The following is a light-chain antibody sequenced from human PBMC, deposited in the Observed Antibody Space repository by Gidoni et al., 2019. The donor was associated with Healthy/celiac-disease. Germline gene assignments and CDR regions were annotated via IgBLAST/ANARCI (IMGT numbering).Light chain of an antibody. Sequence: ELVMTLSPATLSVSPGERATLACRASQSVSSNLAWYHQKPGQAPRLLIYGASTRATGIPARFSGSGSGTEFTLTISSLQSEDFALYYCQQYNNWPITFGPGTKVDIK. V-gene: IGKV3-15*01. CDR2: GAS. J-gene: IGKJ3*01. CDR1: QSVSSN. CDR3: QQYNNWPIT.